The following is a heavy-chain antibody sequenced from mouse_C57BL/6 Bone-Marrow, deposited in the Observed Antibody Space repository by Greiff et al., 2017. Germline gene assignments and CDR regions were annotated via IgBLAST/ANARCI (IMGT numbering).Heavy chain of an antibody. V-gene: IGHV10-1*01. CDR2: IRSKSNNYAT. CDR1: GFSFNTYA. J-gene: IGHJ4*01. CDR3: VRRVYYCNLGARDY. D-gene: IGHD2-1*01. Sequence: DVKLVESGGGLVQPKGSLKLSCAASGFSFNTYAMNWVRQAPGKGLEWVARIRSKSNNYATYYAAAVKDRFTISSDDSDSMLYLQMNNMKTEDTAVYYCVRRVYYCNLGARDYWCQGTSVTVSS.